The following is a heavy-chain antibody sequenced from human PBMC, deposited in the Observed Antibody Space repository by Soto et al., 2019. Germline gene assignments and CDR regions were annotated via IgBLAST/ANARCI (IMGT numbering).Heavy chain of an antibody. D-gene: IGHD6-6*01. Sequence: GSLRLSCAASGFTVSSNYMSWVRQAPGKGLEWVSVIYSGGSTYYADSVKGRFTISRDNSKNTLYLQMNSLRAEDTAVYYCARVADSSSSPYYYYYMDVWGKGTTVTVSS. CDR3: ARVADSSSSPYYYYYMDV. J-gene: IGHJ6*03. V-gene: IGHV3-66*01. CDR2: IYSGGST. CDR1: GFTVSSNY.